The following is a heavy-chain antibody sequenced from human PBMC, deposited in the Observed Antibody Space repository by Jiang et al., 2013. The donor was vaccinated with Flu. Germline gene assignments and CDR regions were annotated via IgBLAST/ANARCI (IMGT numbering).Heavy chain of an antibody. V-gene: IGHV1-8*01. CDR1: GYTFTSYD. Sequence: SVKVSCKASGYTFTSYDINWVRQATGQGLEWMGWMNPNSGNTGYAQKFQGRVTMTRNTSISTAYMELSSLRPEDTAVYYCARARRIAVAGTGGYWGQGTLVTVSS. J-gene: IGHJ4*02. D-gene: IGHD6-19*01. CDR2: MNPNSGNT. CDR3: ARARRIAVAGTGGY.